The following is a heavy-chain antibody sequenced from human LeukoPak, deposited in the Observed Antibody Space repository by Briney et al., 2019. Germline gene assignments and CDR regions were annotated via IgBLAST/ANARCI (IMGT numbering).Heavy chain of an antibody. J-gene: IGHJ4*02. D-gene: IGHD3-10*01. V-gene: IGHV3-15*01. CDR1: GFTFSNAW. CDR2: IKGKTDGGTI. CDR3: TTDYSGGY. Sequence: GGSLRLSCAASGFTFSNAWMSWVRQAPGKGLEWVVRIKGKTDGGTIDYAAPVKGRFIISRDDSRNTLWLQMNSLKIEETAVYYCTTDYSGGYWGQGSLVTVSS.